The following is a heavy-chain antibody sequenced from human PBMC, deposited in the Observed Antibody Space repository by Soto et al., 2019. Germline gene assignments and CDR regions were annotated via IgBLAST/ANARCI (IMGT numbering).Heavy chain of an antibody. Sequence: SLRLSGAASGFTFSDDYMSWISQAPGKGLEWVSYISSSGSTIYYADSVKGRFTISRDNAKNSLYLQMKSLRAEDTAVYYCAREMSSGTENYWGQGTLVTVSS. CDR2: ISSSGSTI. V-gene: IGHV3-11*01. J-gene: IGHJ4*02. CDR1: GFTFSDDY. CDR3: AREMSSGTENY. D-gene: IGHD6-19*01.